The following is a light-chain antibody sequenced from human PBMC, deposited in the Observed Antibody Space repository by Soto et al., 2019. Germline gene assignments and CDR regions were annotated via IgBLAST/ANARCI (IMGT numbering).Light chain of an antibody. CDR1: SSDVGGYDY. V-gene: IGLV2-14*03. CDR3: SSYTTSSTQV. Sequence: QSALTQPASVSGSPGHSITISCTGTSSDVGGYDYVSWYQQQPGKAPKLMIYDVINRPSGVSNRFSGSKSGNTASLTISGPQPEDEADYYCSSYTTSSTQVFGTGTKLTVL. CDR2: DVI. J-gene: IGLJ1*01.